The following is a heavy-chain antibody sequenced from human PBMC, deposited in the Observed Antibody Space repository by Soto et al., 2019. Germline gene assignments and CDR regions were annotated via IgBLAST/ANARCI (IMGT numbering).Heavy chain of an antibody. CDR2: IIPIFGTA. V-gene: IGHV1-69*01. D-gene: IGHD3-3*01. CDR3: ARNVKRWSGYYRYDAFDI. Sequence: QVQLVQSGAEVKKPGSSVKVSCKASGGTFSSYAISWVRQAPGQGLEWMGGIIPIFGTANYAQKFQGRVTITADESTSTAYMELSSLRSEDTAVYYCARNVKRWSGYYRYDAFDIWGQGTMVTVSS. J-gene: IGHJ3*02. CDR1: GGTFSSYA.